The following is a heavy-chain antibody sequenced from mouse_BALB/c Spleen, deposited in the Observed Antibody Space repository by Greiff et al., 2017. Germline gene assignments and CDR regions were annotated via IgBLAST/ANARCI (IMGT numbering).Heavy chain of an antibody. CDR3: ARHPYDY. CDR1: GFAFSSYD. CDR2: ISSGGGST. V-gene: IGHV5-12-1*01. Sequence: EVKLVESGGSLVKPGGSLKLSCAASGFAFSSYDMSWVRQTPEKRLEWVAYISSGGGSTYYPDTVKGRFTISRDNAKNTLYLQMSSLKSEDTAMYYCARHPYDYWGQGTTLTVSS. J-gene: IGHJ2*01.